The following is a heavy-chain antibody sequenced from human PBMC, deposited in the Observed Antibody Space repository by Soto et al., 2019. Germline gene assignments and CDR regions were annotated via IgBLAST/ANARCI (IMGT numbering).Heavy chain of an antibody. J-gene: IGHJ5*02. CDR2: ISYDGSNT. CDR3: AGEVSMVRGVIISNWFDP. Sequence: GGSLRLSCAASGFTFSSYAMHWVRQAPGKGLEWVAVISYDGSNTYYADSVKGRFTISRDNSKNTLYLQMNSLRAEDAAVYYCAGEVSMVRGVIISNWFDPWGQGTLVTVSS. D-gene: IGHD3-10*01. V-gene: IGHV3-30*04. CDR1: GFTFSSYA.